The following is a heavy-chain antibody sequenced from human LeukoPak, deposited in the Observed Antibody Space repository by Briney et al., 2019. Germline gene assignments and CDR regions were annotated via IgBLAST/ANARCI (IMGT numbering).Heavy chain of an antibody. D-gene: IGHD3-10*01. J-gene: IGHJ4*02. CDR3: ARGTGFFDY. V-gene: IGHV1-46*01. Sequence: ASVKVSCKASGYTFTSYYMHWVRQAPGQGLEWMGIINPSGGSTSYAQKFQGRVTITADKSTSTAYMELSSLRSEDTAVYYCARGTGFFDYWGQGTLVTVSS. CDR1: GYTFTSYY. CDR2: INPSGGST.